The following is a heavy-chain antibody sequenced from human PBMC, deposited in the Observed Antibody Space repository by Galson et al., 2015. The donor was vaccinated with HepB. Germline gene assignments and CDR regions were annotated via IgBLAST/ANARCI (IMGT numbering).Heavy chain of an antibody. V-gene: IGHV4-61*02. CDR3: ARVHNSASTVDLIDY. CDR1: GGSINIGRYY. Sequence: LSLTCTVSGGSINIGRYYWSWIRQPAGKGLEWIGRIYGSGSTYYNPSLKSRVTMSVDTSKNQFSLKLSSVTAADTAVYYCARVHNSASTVDLIDYWGQGTLVTVSS. CDR2: IYGSGST. D-gene: IGHD1-1*01. J-gene: IGHJ4*02.